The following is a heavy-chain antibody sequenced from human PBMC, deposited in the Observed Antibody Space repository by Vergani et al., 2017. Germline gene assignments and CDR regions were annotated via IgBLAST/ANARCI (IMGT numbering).Heavy chain of an antibody. CDR2: SNHSGST. D-gene: IGHD2-8*01. Sequence: QVQLQQWGAGLLKPSETLSLTCAVYGGSFSGDYWSWLRQPPGKGLEWSGESNHSGSTNYNTSLKSRVTISVETSKSQFSLKLNSVTVADTAVYYCACSRPYCTSGSGPAIWGQGTLVTVSA. J-gene: IGHJ4*02. CDR1: GGSFSGDY. CDR3: ACSRPYCTSGSGPAI. V-gene: IGHV4-34*01.